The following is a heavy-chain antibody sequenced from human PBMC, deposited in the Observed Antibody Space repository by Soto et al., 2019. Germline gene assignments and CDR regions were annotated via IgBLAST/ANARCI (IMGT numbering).Heavy chain of an antibody. CDR3: ASMTTVTTNWFDP. J-gene: IGHJ5*02. V-gene: IGHV1-69*06. D-gene: IGHD4-4*01. CDR1: GGTFSSYA. CDR2: IIPIFGTA. Sequence: SVKVSCKASGGTFSSYAISWVRQAPGQGLEWMGGIIPIFGTANYAQKFQGRVTITADKSTSTAYMELSSLRSEDTAVYYCASMTTVTTNWFDPWGQGTLVPVSS.